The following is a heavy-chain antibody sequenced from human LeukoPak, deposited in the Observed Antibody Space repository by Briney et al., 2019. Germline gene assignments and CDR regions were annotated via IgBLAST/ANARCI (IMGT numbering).Heavy chain of an antibody. J-gene: IGHJ4*02. CDR3: AKVDSSSFNFDY. D-gene: IGHD6-6*01. CDR2: ISGSGDNT. V-gene: IGHV3-23*01. Sequence: SGGSLRLSCAASRFTFSSHAMSWVRQAPGKGLEWVSLISGSGDNTYYADSVKGRFTISRDNSKNTLYLQMNSLRAEDTAVYYCAKVDSSSFNFDYWGQGTLVTVSS. CDR1: RFTFSSHA.